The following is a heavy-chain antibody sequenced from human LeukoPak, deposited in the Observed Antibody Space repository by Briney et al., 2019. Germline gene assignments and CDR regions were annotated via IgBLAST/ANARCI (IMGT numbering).Heavy chain of an antibody. CDR2: IYTSGST. V-gene: IGHV4-61*02. J-gene: IGHJ6*03. Sequence: SQTLSLTCTVSGGSISSGSYYWSWIRQPAGKGLEWIGRIYTSGSTNYNPSLKSRVTISVDTSKNQFSLKLSSVTAADTAVYYCAREQYCVSTTCYLIYSAYLGTSYYYMDVWGKGTTVTVSS. D-gene: IGHD2-2*01. CDR3: AREQYCVSTTCYLIYSAYLGTSYYYMDV. CDR1: GGSISSGSYY.